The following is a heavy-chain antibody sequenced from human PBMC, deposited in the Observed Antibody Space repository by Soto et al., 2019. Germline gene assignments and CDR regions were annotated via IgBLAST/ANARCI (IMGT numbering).Heavy chain of an antibody. CDR2: INPSRGTT. CDR3: ARDDVPGIAAAFGY. Sequence: ASVKVSCKASGYSFITYFMHWVRQAPGQGLEWMGVINPSRGTTSYAQKFQDRVTMTRDTSASTVYMELNSLRDEDTAVYYCARDDVPGIAAAFGYWGQGTLVTVSS. V-gene: IGHV1-46*01. D-gene: IGHD6-13*01. CDR1: GYSFITYF. J-gene: IGHJ4*02.